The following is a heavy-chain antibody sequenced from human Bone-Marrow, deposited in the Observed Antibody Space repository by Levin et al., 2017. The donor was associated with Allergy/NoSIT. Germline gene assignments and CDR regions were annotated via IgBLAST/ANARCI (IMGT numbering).Heavy chain of an antibody. Sequence: PGGSLRLSCAASGFAFRSYWMSWVRLAPGKGLEWVANIREDGSDKYYVDSVKGRFTLSRDNAKNSLFLQMNSLRVEDSSIYYCARDFGVAVADKFFDHWGQGTLVTVSS. J-gene: IGHJ4*02. CDR1: GFAFRSYW. D-gene: IGHD3-3*01. CDR3: ARDFGVAVADKFFDH. CDR2: IREDGSDK. V-gene: IGHV3-7*04.